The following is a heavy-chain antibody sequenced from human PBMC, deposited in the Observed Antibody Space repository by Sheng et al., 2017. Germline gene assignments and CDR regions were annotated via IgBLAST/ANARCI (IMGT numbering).Heavy chain of an antibody. CDR2: IYYSGST. Sequence: QLQLQESGPGLVKPSETLSLTCTVSGGSISSSSYYWGWIRQPPGKGLEWIGSIYYSGSTYYNPSLKSRVTISVDTSKNQFSLKLSSVTAADTAVYYCARTPSKVVTDWYFDPWGRGTLVTVSS. J-gene: IGHJ2*01. D-gene: IGHD2-21*02. CDR3: ARTPSKVVTDWYFDP. V-gene: IGHV4-39*07. CDR1: GGSISSSSYY.